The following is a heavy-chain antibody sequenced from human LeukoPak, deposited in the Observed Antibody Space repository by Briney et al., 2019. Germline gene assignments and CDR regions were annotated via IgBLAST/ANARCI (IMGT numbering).Heavy chain of an antibody. CDR2: IIPIFGTA. J-gene: IGHJ4*02. Sequence: GASVKVSCKASGGTFSSYAISLVRQAPGQGLEWMGGIIPIFGTANYAQKFQGRVTITTDESTSTAYMELSSLRSEDTAVYYCARTKSGSYSGSLVYWGQGTLVTVSS. CDR1: GGTFSSYA. V-gene: IGHV1-69*05. D-gene: IGHD1-26*01. CDR3: ARTKSGSYSGSLVY.